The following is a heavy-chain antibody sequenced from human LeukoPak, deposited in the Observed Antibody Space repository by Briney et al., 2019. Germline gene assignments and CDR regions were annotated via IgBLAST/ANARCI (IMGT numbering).Heavy chain of an antibody. CDR3: AKNGGGQCYSHLDS. D-gene: IGHD2-21*01. CDR2: INGSGGST. V-gene: IGHV3-23*01. Sequence: GGSLRLSCAASGLTFSNYAMTWVRPAPGKGLGWVSGINGSGGSTYYVDSVKGRFTISRDNSKNTLYLQMNSLREEDTALYFCAKNGGGQCYSHLDSWGQGNLVTVSS. CDR1: GLTFSNYA. J-gene: IGHJ4*02.